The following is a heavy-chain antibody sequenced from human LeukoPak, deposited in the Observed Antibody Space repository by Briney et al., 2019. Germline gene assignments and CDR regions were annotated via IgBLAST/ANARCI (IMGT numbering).Heavy chain of an antibody. CDR1: GFIFSNNW. D-gene: IGHD6-13*01. CDR3: AKDPGYSSSWSFGY. J-gene: IGHJ4*02. Sequence: GGSLRLSCAASGFIFSNNWMSWVRQAPGKGLEWVSAISGSGGSTYYADSVKGRFTISRDNSKNTLYLQMNSLRAEDTAVYYCAKDPGYSSSWSFGYWGQGTLVTVSS. V-gene: IGHV3-23*01. CDR2: ISGSGGST.